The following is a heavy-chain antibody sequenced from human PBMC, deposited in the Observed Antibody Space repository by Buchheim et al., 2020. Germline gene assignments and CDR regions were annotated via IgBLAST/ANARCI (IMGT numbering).Heavy chain of an antibody. Sequence: QVQLVQSGAEVRDPGASVKVSCKASGYSFTSHYMHWVRQAPGQSLEWMGWSNTARGDTKTSQRLQGRVTMSRDTFAATAYMELTGLKFEDTAVYYCARGTGTSWFDRWGQGT. D-gene: IGHD1-7*01. CDR3: ARGTGTSWFDR. J-gene: IGHJ5*02. CDR1: GYSFTSHY. CDR2: SNTARGDT. V-gene: IGHV1-3*04.